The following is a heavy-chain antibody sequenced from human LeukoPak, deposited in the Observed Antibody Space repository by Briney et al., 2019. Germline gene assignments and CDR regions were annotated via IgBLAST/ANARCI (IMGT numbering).Heavy chain of an antibody. CDR1: GFTFSSYG. V-gene: IGHV3-30*18. D-gene: IGHD3-22*01. CDR2: ISYDGSNK. Sequence: GRSLRLSCAASGFTFSSYGMHWVRQAPGKGLEWVAVISYDGSNKYYADSVKGRFTISRDNSKNTLYLQMNSLRAEDTAVYYCAKDTPPPHYYDSSGYSDAFDIWGQGTMVTVSS. J-gene: IGHJ3*02. CDR3: AKDTPPPHYYDSSGYSDAFDI.